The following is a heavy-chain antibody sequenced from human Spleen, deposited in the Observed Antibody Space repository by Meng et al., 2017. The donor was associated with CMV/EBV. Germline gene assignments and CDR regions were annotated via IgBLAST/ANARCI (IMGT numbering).Heavy chain of an antibody. CDR2: IIPILGIA. Sequence: SVKVSCKASGGTFSSYTISWVRQAPGQGLEWXGRIIPILGIANYAQKFQGRVTITADKSTSTAYMELSGLRSEDTAVYYCAREETGDFYYGMDVWGQGTTVTVSS. CDR3: AREETGDFYYGMDV. V-gene: IGHV1-69*02. CDR1: GGTFSSYT. D-gene: IGHD1-14*01. J-gene: IGHJ6*02.